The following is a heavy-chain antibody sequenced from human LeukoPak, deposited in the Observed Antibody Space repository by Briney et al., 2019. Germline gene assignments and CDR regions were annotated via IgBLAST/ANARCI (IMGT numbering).Heavy chain of an antibody. J-gene: IGHJ4*02. CDR3: ARGVAAAGD. CDR1: GGSISSNNYY. V-gene: IGHV4-39*07. CDR2: IYYSGTT. Sequence: SETLSLTCTVSGGSISSNNYYWGWIRQPPGKGLEWIGNIYYSGTTYYNPSLKSRVTISVDTSKNQFSLRLSSVTAADTAVYYCARGVAAAGDWGQGTLVTVSS. D-gene: IGHD6-13*01.